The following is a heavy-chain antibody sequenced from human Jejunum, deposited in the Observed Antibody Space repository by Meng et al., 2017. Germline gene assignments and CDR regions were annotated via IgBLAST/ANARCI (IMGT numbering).Heavy chain of an antibody. CDR3: ARGGRPTVPYVTETGNWFDP. V-gene: IGHV4-59*01. D-gene: IGHD1-20*01. CDR1: GGSICSYY. Sequence: SETLSLTCTVPGGSICSYYWSWIRQPPGNGLEWIGYIYYSGITDYNPSLKSRVTMSVHMSKNQFSLNLSSVTAADTAVYYCARGGRPTVPYVTETGNWFDPWSQGTLVTVSS. CDR2: IYYSGIT. J-gene: IGHJ5*02.